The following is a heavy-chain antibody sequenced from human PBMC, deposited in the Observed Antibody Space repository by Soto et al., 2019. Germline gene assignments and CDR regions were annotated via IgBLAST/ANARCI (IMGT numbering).Heavy chain of an antibody. Sequence: GGSLRLSCAASGFTFSSYAMSWVRQAPGKGLEWVSAISGSGGSTYYADSVKGRFTISRDNSKNTLYLQMNSLRAEDTAVYYCAKEFRIYSGSYEDDDAFDIWGQGTMVTVSS. CDR1: GFTFSSYA. V-gene: IGHV3-23*01. CDR3: AKEFRIYSGSYEDDDAFDI. CDR2: ISGSGGST. D-gene: IGHD1-26*01. J-gene: IGHJ3*02.